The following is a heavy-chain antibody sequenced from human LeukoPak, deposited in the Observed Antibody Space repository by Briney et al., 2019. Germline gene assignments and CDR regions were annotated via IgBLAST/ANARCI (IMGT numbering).Heavy chain of an antibody. CDR2: ISYDGSNK. J-gene: IGHJ5*02. Sequence: PGRSLRLSCAASGFTCSSYAMHWVRQAPGKGQEWVAVISYDGSNKYYADSVKGRFTISRDNSKNTLYLQMNSLRAEDTAVYYCSRPIAAVVGNWFDPWGQGTLVTVSS. CDR3: SRPIAAVVGNWFDP. D-gene: IGHD6-13*01. V-gene: IGHV3-30-3*01. CDR1: GFTCSSYA.